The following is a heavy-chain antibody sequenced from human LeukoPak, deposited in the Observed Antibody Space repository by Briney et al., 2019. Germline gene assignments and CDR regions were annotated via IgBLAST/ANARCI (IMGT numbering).Heavy chain of an antibody. CDR3: GKGNSGSGSYYTES. CDR1: GFTFSDYA. CDR2: ITSSGGNA. V-gene: IGHV3-23*01. D-gene: IGHD3-10*01. J-gene: IGHJ4*02. Sequence: GGSLRFSCAASGFTFSDYAMSWFGKAPGRGLGGVATITSSGGNAYYADSVKGRFTISRDNSKDTLYLQMNSLRAEDTAVYYCGKGNSGSGSYYTESWGQGTLVTVSS.